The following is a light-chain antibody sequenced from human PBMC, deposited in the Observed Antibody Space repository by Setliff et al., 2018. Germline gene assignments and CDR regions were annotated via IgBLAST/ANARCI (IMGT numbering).Light chain of an antibody. CDR3: MISFSAARV. V-gene: IGLV7-46*01. CDR1: TGAVTSNHY. Sequence: AVVTQEPSLTVSPGGTVTLTCGSSTGAVTSNHYPYWFQQKPGQAPRTLIYDTSNKHSWTPARFSGSLLGGKAALTLSCAQPEDEADYYCMISFSAARVLGGGTK. CDR2: DTS. J-gene: IGLJ3*02.